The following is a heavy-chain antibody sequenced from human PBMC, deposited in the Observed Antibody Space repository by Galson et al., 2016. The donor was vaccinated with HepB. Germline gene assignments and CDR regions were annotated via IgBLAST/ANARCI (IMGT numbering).Heavy chain of an antibody. D-gene: IGHD5-18*01. J-gene: IGHJ4*02. CDR2: IWYDGSNK. CDR3: ARDQPRTDTVTEY. Sequence: SLRLSCAASGFTFSSYVIHWVRQAPGKGLEWVAVIWYDGSNKYYAESVRGRFTISRDNSKNTVYLQMNSLRAEDTAVYYCARDQPRTDTVTEYWGQGTLVTVSS. V-gene: IGHV3-33*01. CDR1: GFTFSSYV.